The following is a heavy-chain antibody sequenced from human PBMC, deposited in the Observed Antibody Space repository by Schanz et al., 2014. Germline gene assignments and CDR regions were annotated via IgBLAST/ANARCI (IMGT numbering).Heavy chain of an antibody. CDR1: GFTFRGHA. CDR3: TRDRGALINHNDALDL. CDR2: TSTDGTKT. D-gene: IGHD3-16*01. J-gene: IGHJ3*01. V-gene: IGHV3-30*04. Sequence: QVQLVESGGGVVRPGGSLRLSCAASGFTFRGHAMHWVRQAPGQGLEKVAVTSTDGTKTYYAASVRGRFTISRDNSKNTVYLQINSPRSYDSARYYCTRDRGALINHNDALDLWGQGTMVSVSS.